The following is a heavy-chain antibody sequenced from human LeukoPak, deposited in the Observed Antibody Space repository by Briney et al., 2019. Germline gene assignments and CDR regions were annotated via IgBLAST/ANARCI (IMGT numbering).Heavy chain of an antibody. CDR1: GGTFSSYA. V-gene: IGHV1-69*04. D-gene: IGHD3-3*01. J-gene: IGHJ6*02. Sequence: ASVKVSCKASGGTFSSYAISWVRQAPGQGLEWMGRIIPILGIANYAQKFQGRVTITADKSTSTAYMELSSLRSEDTAVYYCARDFAGGITIFGVSVGMDVWGQGTTVTASS. CDR3: ARDFAGGITIFGVSVGMDV. CDR2: IIPILGIA.